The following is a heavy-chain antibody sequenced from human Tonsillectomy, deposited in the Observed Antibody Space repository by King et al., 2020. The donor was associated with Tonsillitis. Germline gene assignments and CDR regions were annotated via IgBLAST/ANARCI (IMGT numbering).Heavy chain of an antibody. J-gene: IGHJ4*02. D-gene: IGHD3-22*01. CDR3: AKVPQYYYDSRGFPYYFDC. CDR2: ISGSGGST. Sequence: VQLVESGGGLVQPGGSLRLSCAASGFTFSSYAMTWVRQAAGKGLEWVSAISGSGGSTDYADSVKGRFTISRDNSKNTVYLHMNSLRAEDTAVYYCAKVPQYYYDSRGFPYYFDCWGQGALVTVSS. V-gene: IGHV3-23*04. CDR1: GFTFSSYA.